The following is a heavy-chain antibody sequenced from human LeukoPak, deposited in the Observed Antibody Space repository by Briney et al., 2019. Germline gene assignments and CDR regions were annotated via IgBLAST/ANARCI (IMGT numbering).Heavy chain of an antibody. CDR3: AKDRSIGTYYTFDH. CDR1: GFTFTNYA. D-gene: IGHD1-26*01. J-gene: IGHJ4*02. CDR2: ISASGVMT. V-gene: IGHV3-23*01. Sequence: GGSLRLSCAASGFTFTNYAMTWVRQAPGKGLEWVSSISASGVMTYYADSVKGRFTVSRDNSKNSLYLQMSSLTAADTAVYYCAKDRSIGTYYTFDHWGQGTLVTVSS.